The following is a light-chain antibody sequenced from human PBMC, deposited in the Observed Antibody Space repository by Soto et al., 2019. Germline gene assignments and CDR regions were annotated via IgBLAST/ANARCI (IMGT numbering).Light chain of an antibody. V-gene: IGKV1D-12*01. J-gene: IGKJ5*01. CDR3: QQADSFPIT. Sequence: DIQMTQSPSSVPASVGDRVTITCRASQDISRWLAWYQQRPGKAPKLLIYAASSLKTGVPPRFSGSGSGTDFTLTVSSLQPEDFATYYCQQADSFPITFGQGTRLVI. CDR1: QDISRW. CDR2: AAS.